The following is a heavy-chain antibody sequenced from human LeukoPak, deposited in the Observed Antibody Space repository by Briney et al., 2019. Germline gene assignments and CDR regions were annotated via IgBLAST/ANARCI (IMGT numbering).Heavy chain of an antibody. V-gene: IGHV4-59*01. CDR3: TRGAGWLIDY. CDR2: FHNSGTS. D-gene: IGHD3-16*01. CDR1: DDSISDYY. J-gene: IGHJ4*02. Sequence: NSSETLSLTCTVSDDSISDYYRGWIRQPPGKGLEWIGYFHNSGTSTYNPSLESRVTISADTSKNQFSLKLNSLTTADTAVYYCTRGAGWLIDYWGQGILVTVSS.